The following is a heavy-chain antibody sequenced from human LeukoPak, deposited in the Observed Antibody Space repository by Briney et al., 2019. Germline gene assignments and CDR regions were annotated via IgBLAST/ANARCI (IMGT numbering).Heavy chain of an antibody. CDR2: ISTSGSTI. J-gene: IGHJ4*02. D-gene: IGHD3-22*01. CDR1: GFTFSSYE. CDR3: ARVKYDSSGYYWYYFDY. V-gene: IGHV3-48*03. Sequence: QAGGSLRLSCVASGFTFSSYEMNWVRQAPGKGLEWVSYISTSGSTIYYADSVKGRFTISRDNSKNTLYLQMGSLRAEDMAVYYCARVKYDSSGYYWYYFDYWGQGTLVTVSS.